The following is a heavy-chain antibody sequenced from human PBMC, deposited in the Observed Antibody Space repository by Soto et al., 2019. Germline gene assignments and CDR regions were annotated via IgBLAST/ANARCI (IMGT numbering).Heavy chain of an antibody. D-gene: IGHD6-19*01. V-gene: IGHV3-33*01. J-gene: IGHJ4*02. CDR2: IWNDGSNK. CDR3: ARDMGYSNGHGFDY. Sequence: QVQLGESGGGVVQPGTSLRLSCAASGFTFSTYGMHWVRQAPGKGLDWVALIWNDGSNKYYSDSVKGRFTISRDNSKNTLFMQMNSLRAEDTAVYYCARDMGYSNGHGFDYWGQGTLVTVSS. CDR1: GFTFSTYG.